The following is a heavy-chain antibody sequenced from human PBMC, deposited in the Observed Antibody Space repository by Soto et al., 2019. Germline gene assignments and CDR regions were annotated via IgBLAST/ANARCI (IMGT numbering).Heavy chain of an antibody. CDR2: IGGSGGST. D-gene: IGHD1-26*01. CDR1: GFTFSSYG. Sequence: GGSLRLSCAASGFTFSSYGMTSVRQAPGKGLEWVSTIGGSGGSTHYTDSVKGRFTISRDNSKNTLYLQMNSLRAEDTAVYYCAKKSGPITTTPFYYYYYMDVWGKGSTVTVSS. CDR3: AKKSGPITTTPFYYYYYMDV. V-gene: IGHV3-23*01. J-gene: IGHJ6*03.